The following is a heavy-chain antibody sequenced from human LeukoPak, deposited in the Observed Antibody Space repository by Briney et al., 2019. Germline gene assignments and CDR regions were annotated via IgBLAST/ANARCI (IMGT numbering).Heavy chain of an antibody. CDR1: GVTLNDHY. V-gene: IGHV3-72*01. Sequence: GGXXRLSCAASGVTLNDHYMDWFRQAPGKGVEWVGRTRDKAHSYTTEYAATGKGRFTIARDEKKNSLYLQMNSLRTEDTAVYYCASWTSGYWGQGTLVTVSS. CDR3: ASWTSGY. D-gene: IGHD3/OR15-3a*01. J-gene: IGHJ4*02. CDR2: TRDKAHSYTT.